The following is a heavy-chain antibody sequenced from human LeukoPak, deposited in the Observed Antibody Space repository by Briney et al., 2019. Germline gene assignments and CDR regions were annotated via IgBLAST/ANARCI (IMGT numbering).Heavy chain of an antibody. CDR1: EFTFSSYA. CDR2: ISGSGGST. CDR3: AKVKSARLAVAGHFDY. J-gene: IGHJ4*02. D-gene: IGHD6-19*01. Sequence: GGSLRLSCAASEFTFSSYALSWVRQAPGKGLEWVSGISGSGGSTEYADSVKGRFTISKDNSNKTLYLQMNSLRVEDTAVYYCAKVKSARLAVAGHFDYWGQGTLVTVSS. V-gene: IGHV3-23*01.